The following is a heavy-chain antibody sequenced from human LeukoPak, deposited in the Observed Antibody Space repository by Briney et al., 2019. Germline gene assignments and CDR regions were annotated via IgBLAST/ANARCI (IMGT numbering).Heavy chain of an antibody. CDR1: GGSISSGSYY. CDR2: IYTSGST. D-gene: IGHD6-19*01. J-gene: IGHJ5*02. Sequence: SETLSLTCTVSGGSISSGSYYWSWIRQPAGKRLEWIGRIYTSGSTNYNPSLKSRVTISVDTSKNQFSLKLSSVTAADTAVYYCARGGYSGSRRRWFDPWGQGTLVTVSS. V-gene: IGHV4-61*02. CDR3: ARGGYSGSRRRWFDP.